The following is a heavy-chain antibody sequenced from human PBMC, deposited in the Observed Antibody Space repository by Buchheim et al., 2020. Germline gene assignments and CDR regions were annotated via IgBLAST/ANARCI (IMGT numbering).Heavy chain of an antibody. Sequence: QVQLVESGGGVVQPGRSLRLSCAASGFTFSSYAMHWVRQAPGKGLEWVAVISYDGSNKYYEDSVKGRFTISRDNSKNTLYLQMNSLRAEDTAVYYCARGGKYYYGSGTTLALYYYGMDVWGQGTT. D-gene: IGHD3-10*01. V-gene: IGHV3-30*04. CDR3: ARGGKYYYGSGTTLALYYYGMDV. CDR1: GFTFSSYA. J-gene: IGHJ6*02. CDR2: ISYDGSNK.